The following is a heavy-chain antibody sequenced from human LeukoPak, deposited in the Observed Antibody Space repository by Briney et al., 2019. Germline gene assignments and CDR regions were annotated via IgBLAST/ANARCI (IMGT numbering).Heavy chain of an antibody. CDR2: ISAYNGNT. D-gene: IGHD6-6*01. CDR3: AREGIAARPEYYFDY. Sequence: GASVKVSCKASGYTFTSYGISWVRQAPGQGLEWMGWISAYNGNTNYAQKLQGRVTMTTDTSTSTAYMELRSLRSDDTAVYYCAREGIAARPEYYFDYWGRGTLVTVSS. CDR1: GYTFTSYG. V-gene: IGHV1-18*01. J-gene: IGHJ4*02.